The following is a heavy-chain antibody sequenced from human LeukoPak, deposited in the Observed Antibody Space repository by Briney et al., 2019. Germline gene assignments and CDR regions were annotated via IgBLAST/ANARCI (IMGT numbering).Heavy chain of an antibody. V-gene: IGHV4-39*07. D-gene: IGHD3-3*01. Sequence: SETLSLTCTVSGGSISSSSYYWGWIRQPPGKGLEWIGSIYYSGSTYYNPSLKSRVTISVDTSKNQFSLKLSSVTAADTAVYYCARAPVASQTYYDFWSGYPNGYFDYWGQGTLVTVSS. CDR2: IYYSGST. CDR1: GGSISSSSYY. J-gene: IGHJ4*02. CDR3: ARAPVASQTYYDFWSGYPNGYFDY.